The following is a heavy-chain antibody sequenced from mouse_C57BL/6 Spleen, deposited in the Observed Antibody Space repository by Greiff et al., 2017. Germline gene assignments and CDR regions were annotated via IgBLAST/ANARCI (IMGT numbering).Heavy chain of an antibody. J-gene: IGHJ3*01. Sequence: VQLQQSGAELVRPGASVKLSCTASGFNIKDYYMHWVKQRPEQGLEWIGRIDPEDGDTEYAPQFQGKATMTADTSSNTAYLQLSSLTSEDTAVYYCTTSRSSSAWFAYWGQGTLVTVSA. D-gene: IGHD1-1*01. CDR3: TTSRSSSAWFAY. CDR2: IDPEDGDT. CDR1: GFNIKDYY. V-gene: IGHV14-1*01.